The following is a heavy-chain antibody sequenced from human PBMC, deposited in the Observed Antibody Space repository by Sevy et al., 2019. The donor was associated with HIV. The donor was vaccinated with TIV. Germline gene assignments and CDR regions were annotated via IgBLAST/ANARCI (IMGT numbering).Heavy chain of an antibody. CDR1: GFTFYNYG. CDR2: ISYDGKNE. CDR3: AKDRSGSWSVDY. Sequence: GGSLRLSCAGSGFTFYNYGIHWVRQAPVKGLEWVTMISYDGKNEYYADSVKGRFTISRDNSKNTVYLQMNSLRPDDTAIYSCAKDRSGSWSVDYWGQGTLVTVSS. D-gene: IGHD6-13*01. J-gene: IGHJ4*02. V-gene: IGHV3-30*18.